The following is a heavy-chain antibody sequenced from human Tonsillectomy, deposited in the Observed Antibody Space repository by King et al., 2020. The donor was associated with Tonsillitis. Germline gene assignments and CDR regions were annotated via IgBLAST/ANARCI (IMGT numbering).Heavy chain of an antibody. CDR1: GFTLSNQY. CDR2: TRNKHNSYTT. J-gene: IGHJ3*02. D-gene: IGHD5-18*01. V-gene: IGHV3-72*01. CDR3: AWGYSYQTDAFD. Sequence: VQLVESGGGLVQPGGSLRLSCAATGFTLSNQYMDWVRQAPGKGLEWVGRTRNKHNSYTTEYPASVKGRFSISRDESKNSLYLQMNSLKTEDTAVYYCAWGYSYQTDAFD.